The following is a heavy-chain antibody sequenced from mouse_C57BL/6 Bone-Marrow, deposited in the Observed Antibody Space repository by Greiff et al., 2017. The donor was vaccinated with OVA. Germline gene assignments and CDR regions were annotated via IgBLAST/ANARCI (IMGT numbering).Heavy chain of an antibody. V-gene: IGHV1-19*01. CDR3: ASPPTVVAPYYFDY. CDR2: INPYNGGT. Sequence: VQLQQSGPVLVKPGASVKMSCKASGYTFTDYYMNWVKQSHGKSLEWIGVINPYNGGTSYNQKFKGKATLTVDKSSSTAYMELNSLTSEDSAVYDCASPPTVVAPYYFDYWGQGTTLTVSS. CDR1: GYTFTDYY. D-gene: IGHD1-1*01. J-gene: IGHJ2*01.